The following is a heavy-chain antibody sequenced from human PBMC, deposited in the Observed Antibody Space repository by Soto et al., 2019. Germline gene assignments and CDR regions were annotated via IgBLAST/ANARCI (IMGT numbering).Heavy chain of an antibody. Sequence: QVQLEESGGGVVQPGRSLRLSCAASGFTFSSYGMHWVRQAPGKGLVWVAVLWYDGSNKYYADSVKGRFTISRDNSKNTLYLQMNRLGAEDTAVYYCARIPQVAVAGTRFGYFDLWGRGTLVTVSS. CDR2: LWYDGSNK. D-gene: IGHD6-19*01. CDR1: GFTFSSYG. CDR3: ARIPQVAVAGTRFGYFDL. J-gene: IGHJ2*01. V-gene: IGHV3-33*01.